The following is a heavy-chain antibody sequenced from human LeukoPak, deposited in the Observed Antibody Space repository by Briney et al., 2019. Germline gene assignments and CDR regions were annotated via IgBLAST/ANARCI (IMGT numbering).Heavy chain of an antibody. CDR1: GFTVSSNY. J-gene: IGHJ4*02. D-gene: IGHD6-6*01. CDR2: IYSGGIT. CDR3: AREVSSFFDY. Sequence: GGSLRLSCAVSGFTVSSNYMSWVRQAPGKGLEWVSVIYSGGITYYVDSVKGRFSISRDNSKNTLYLQMDSLRVEDTAVYYCAREVSSFFDYWGQGTLVTVSS. V-gene: IGHV3-66*01.